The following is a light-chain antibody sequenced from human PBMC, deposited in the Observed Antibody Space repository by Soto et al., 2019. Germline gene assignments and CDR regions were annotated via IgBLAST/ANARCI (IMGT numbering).Light chain of an antibody. CDR3: QQSSSTPLT. J-gene: IGKJ4*01. Sequence: HMTQSPSSLSAFVGDRVTLTCRASEAISHYLNWYQQKPGKAPKLLIYAASKLHSGVPSRFSGSGSGTDFTLTITSLQTEDFATYYCQQSSSTPLTFGGGTTVEVK. CDR1: EAISHY. V-gene: IGKV1-39*01. CDR2: AAS.